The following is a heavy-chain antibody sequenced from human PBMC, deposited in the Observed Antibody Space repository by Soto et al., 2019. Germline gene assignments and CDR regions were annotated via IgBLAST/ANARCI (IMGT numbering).Heavy chain of an antibody. CDR3: ARHFGLWPPEGY. Sequence: SETLSLTCTVSGGSISSSSYYWGWIRQPPGKGLEWIGSIYYSGSTYYNPSLKSRVTISVDTSKNQFSLKLSSVTAADTAVYYCARHFGLWPPEGYWGQGTLVTVSS. CDR1: GGSISSSSYY. J-gene: IGHJ4*02. CDR2: IYYSGST. V-gene: IGHV4-39*01. D-gene: IGHD3-10*01.